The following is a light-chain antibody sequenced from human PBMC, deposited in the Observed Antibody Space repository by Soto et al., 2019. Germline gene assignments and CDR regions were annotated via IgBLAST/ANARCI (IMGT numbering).Light chain of an antibody. V-gene: IGLV1-44*01. CDR2: ENK. CDR1: NSNIGSNT. Sequence: QSVLTQPPSASGTPGQTVAISCSGSNSNIGSNTVNWYQQFPGTAPKLLIYENKQRPSGVPDRFSGSKSDTSASLAISGLLSDDESDYYCSSFTSGSTLFGTGTKLTVL. CDR3: SSFTSGSTL. J-gene: IGLJ1*01.